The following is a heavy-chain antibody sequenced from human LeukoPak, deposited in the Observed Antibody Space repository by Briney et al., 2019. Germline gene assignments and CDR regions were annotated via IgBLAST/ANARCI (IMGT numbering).Heavy chain of an antibody. CDR1: GFTFSSYW. CDR2: IKQDGSEK. Sequence: GGSLRLSCAASGFTFSSYWMSWVRQAPGKGLEWVANIKQDGSEKYYVDSVKGRFTISRDNAKNSLYLQMNSPRAEDTAVYYCARGVGGSSSWYYFDYWGQGTLVTVSS. V-gene: IGHV3-7*01. CDR3: ARGVGGSSSWYYFDY. J-gene: IGHJ4*02. D-gene: IGHD6-13*01.